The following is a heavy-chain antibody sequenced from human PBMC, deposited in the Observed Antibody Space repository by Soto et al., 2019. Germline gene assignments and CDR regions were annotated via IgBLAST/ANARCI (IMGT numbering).Heavy chain of an antibody. CDR3: ASTNWFDP. Sequence: LSLTCTVSGGSISSSSYYWGWIRQPPGKGLEWIGSIYYSGSTYYNPSLKSRVTISVDTSKNQFSLKLSYVTAAETAVYYCASTNWFDPWGQVTLVTVS. CDR2: IYYSGST. V-gene: IGHV4-39*01. CDR1: GGSISSSSYY. J-gene: IGHJ5*02.